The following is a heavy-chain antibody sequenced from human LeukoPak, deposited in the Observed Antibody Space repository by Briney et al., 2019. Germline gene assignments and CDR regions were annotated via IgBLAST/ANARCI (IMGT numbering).Heavy chain of an antibody. V-gene: IGHV4-59*12. CDR3: ARAGDSYSSGYNDY. D-gene: IGHD6-19*01. CDR1: GGSISSYY. J-gene: IGHJ4*02. CDR2: IYYSGST. Sequence: SETLSPTCTVSGGSISSYYWSLIRQPPGKGLEWIGYIYYSGSTNYNPSLKSRVTISVDTSKNQFSLKLSSVTAADTAVYYCARAGDSYSSGYNDYWGQGTLVTVSS.